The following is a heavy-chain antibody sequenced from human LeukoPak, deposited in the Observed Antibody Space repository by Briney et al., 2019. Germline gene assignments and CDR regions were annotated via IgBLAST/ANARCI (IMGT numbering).Heavy chain of an antibody. CDR2: ISAYNGNT. CDR3: GTQSACGSGWYYFDY. CDR1: GYTFTRYG. J-gene: IGHJ4*02. V-gene: IGHV1-18*01. Sequence: ASVKVSCKSSGYTFTRYGISGLRQAPGQGLEWMGWISAYNGNTNYAQKLQGRVTMTTDTSTSTAYMEPRSLRSDDTTVYYCGTQSACGSGWYYFDYWGQGTLVTVSS. D-gene: IGHD6-19*01.